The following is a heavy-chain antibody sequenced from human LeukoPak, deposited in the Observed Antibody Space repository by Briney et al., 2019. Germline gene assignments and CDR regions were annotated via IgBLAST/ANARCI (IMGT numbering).Heavy chain of an antibody. CDR2: IYYSGST. CDR1: GGSISSYY. V-gene: IGHV4-59*08. CDR3: ARIPGIVGATTRKAFDI. Sequence: SETLSLTCTVSGGSISSYYWSWIRQPPGKGLEWIGYIYYSGSTNYNPSPKSRVTISVDTSKNQFSLKLSSVTAADTAVYYCARIPGIVGATTRKAFDIWGQGTMVTVSS. D-gene: IGHD1-26*01. J-gene: IGHJ3*02.